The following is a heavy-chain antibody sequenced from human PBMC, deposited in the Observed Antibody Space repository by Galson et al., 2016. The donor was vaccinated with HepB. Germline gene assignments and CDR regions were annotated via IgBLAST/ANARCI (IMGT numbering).Heavy chain of an antibody. CDR3: AKSQVWAGDFDS. CDR2: ISGNGRST. J-gene: IGHJ5*01. D-gene: IGHD1-14*01. CDR1: GFTFRTYA. Sequence: SLRLSCAASGFTFRTYAMSWVRQAPGKGLEWVSHISGNGRSTYYTDSMKGRFTISRDNSKNILYLQTNSLRAEDTAVYFCAKSQVWAGDFDSWGQGTLVTVSS. V-gene: IGHV3-23*01.